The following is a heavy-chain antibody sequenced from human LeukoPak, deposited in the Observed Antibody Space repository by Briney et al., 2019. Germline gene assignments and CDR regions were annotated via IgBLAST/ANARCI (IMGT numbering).Heavy chain of an antibody. CDR1: GYTFTSYY. V-gene: IGHV1-46*01. J-gene: IGHJ5*02. CDR3: ARVLAKNWFDP. Sequence: GASVKVSCKASGYTFTSYYMHLVRQAPGQGLEWMGIINPSGGSTSYAQKFQGRVTMTRDTSTSTVYMELSSLRSEDTAVYYCARVLAKNWFDPWGQGTLVTVSS. CDR2: INPSGGST.